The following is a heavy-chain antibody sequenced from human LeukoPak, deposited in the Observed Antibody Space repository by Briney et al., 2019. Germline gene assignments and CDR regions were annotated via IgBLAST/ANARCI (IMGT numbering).Heavy chain of an antibody. CDR2: INPTSGGT. V-gene: IGHV1-2*02. CDR1: GYTFIGYY. CDR3: ARLVGLSTTASY. J-gene: IGHJ4*02. Sequence: ASVKVSCKASGYTFIGYYLHWVRQAPGQGLEWMGWINPTSGGTNYAQKFQDRVTMTRDTYINTAYMELSRLTSDDTAVYYCARLVGLSTTASYWGQGPLVIVSS. D-gene: IGHD5/OR15-5a*01.